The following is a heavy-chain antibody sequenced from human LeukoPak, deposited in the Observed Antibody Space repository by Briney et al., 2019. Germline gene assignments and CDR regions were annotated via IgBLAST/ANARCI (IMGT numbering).Heavy chain of an antibody. Sequence: ASVKVSCKASGYTFTSYYMHWVRQAPGQGLEWMGIINPSGGSTSYAQKFQGRVTMTRDMSTSTVYMELSSLRSEDTAVYYCARDPSGYYDSIGDDSAFDIWGQGTMVTV. V-gene: IGHV1-46*01. D-gene: IGHD3-22*01. J-gene: IGHJ3*02. CDR1: GYTFTSYY. CDR3: ARDPSGYYDSIGDDSAFDI. CDR2: INPSGGST.